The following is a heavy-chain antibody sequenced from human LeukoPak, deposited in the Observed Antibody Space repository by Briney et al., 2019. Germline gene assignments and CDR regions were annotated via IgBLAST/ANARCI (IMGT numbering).Heavy chain of an antibody. V-gene: IGHV3-73*01. Sequence: GGSLRLSCAASGLTFSGADMHWVRQASWKGLEWVGRIRTKGNRYATAYAASVKGRFTISRDDSKNTAYLQMNSLKTEDTAVYYCIHYGSGSYSTDYWGQGTLVTVSS. J-gene: IGHJ4*02. CDR2: IRTKGNRYAT. CDR1: GLTFSGAD. CDR3: IHYGSGSYSTDY. D-gene: IGHD3-10*01.